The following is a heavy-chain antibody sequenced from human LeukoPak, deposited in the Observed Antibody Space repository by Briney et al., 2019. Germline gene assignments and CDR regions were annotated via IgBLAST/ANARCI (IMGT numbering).Heavy chain of an antibody. CDR1: GFTVSSSY. Sequence: GRSLRLSCAASGFTVSSSYMSWVRQPPGKGLEWVSVIYNSGRTEYADSVKGRFTISSDNSKNTLYLQMNSLRAEDTAVYYCARDHGDYGDYVGWGYFDYWGQGTLVTVSS. D-gene: IGHD4-17*01. CDR2: IYNSGRT. J-gene: IGHJ4*02. CDR3: ARDHGDYGDYVGWGYFDY. V-gene: IGHV3-66*01.